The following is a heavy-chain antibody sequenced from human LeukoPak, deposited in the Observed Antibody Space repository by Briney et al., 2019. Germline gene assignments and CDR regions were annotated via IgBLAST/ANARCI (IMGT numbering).Heavy chain of an antibody. Sequence: SQTLSLTCTVSGGSISSGGYSWSWIRQHPGKGLEWIGYIYHSGSTYYNPSLKSRVTISVDRSKNQFSLKLSSVTAADTAVYYCARDYQAAPYAFDIWGQGTMVTVSS. V-gene: IGHV4-30-2*01. CDR2: IYHSGST. D-gene: IGHD3-16*02. CDR1: GGSISSGGYS. J-gene: IGHJ3*02. CDR3: ARDYQAAPYAFDI.